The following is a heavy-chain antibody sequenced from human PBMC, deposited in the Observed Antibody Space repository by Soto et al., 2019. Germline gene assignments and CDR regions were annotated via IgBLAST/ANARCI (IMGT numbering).Heavy chain of an antibody. J-gene: IGHJ4*02. CDR2: IFADGNT. D-gene: IGHD2-15*01. V-gene: IGHV4-4*07. CDR3: VRDHAQVVVGTGFDC. Sequence: QVQLQESGPGLVKPSETLSLICTVSGGSVNNYYWGWVRQPAGKGLEWIGRIFADGNTTYNPSLMGRVTLSVDTSRNQLSLELTSMTAADTAVYYCVRDHAQVVVGTGFDCWGQGAPVTVSS. CDR1: GGSVNNYY.